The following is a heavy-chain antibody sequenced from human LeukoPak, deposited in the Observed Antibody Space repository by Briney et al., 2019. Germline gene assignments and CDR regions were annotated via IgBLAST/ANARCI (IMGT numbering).Heavy chain of an antibody. CDR2: ISSSSSYI. D-gene: IGHD5-18*01. V-gene: IGHV3-21*03. Sequence: GGSLRLSCAASGFTFSSYSMNWVRQAPGKGLEWVSSISSSSSYIYYADSVKGRFTISRDNAKNSLYLQMNSLKSEDTAVYYCTTEGFTYGYHAIDNWGQGTMVTVSS. J-gene: IGHJ3*02. CDR1: GFTFSSYS. CDR3: TTEGFTYGYHAIDN.